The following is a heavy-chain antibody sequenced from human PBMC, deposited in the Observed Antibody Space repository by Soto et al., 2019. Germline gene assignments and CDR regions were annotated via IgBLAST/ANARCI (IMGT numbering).Heavy chain of an antibody. CDR1: GGSISSYF. V-gene: IGHV4-59*01. J-gene: IGHJ5*02. CDR2: IYYSGST. Sequence: SETLSLTCTVSGGSISSYFWSWIRQPPGKGLEWIGYIYYSGSTNYNPSLKSRVTISVDTSKNQFSLKLYSVTTADTAMYYCARLPWADYGGIFDPWGQGTLVTVSS. CDR3: ARLPWADYGGIFDP. D-gene: IGHD4-17*01.